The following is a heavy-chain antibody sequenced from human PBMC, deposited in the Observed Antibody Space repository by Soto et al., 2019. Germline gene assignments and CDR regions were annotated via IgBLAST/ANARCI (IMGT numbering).Heavy chain of an antibody. D-gene: IGHD1-7*01. Sequence: SVKVSCKSSGGTFSSHSINWVRQAPGQGLEWMGGIIPIFGPANFAKKFQGRVTITADESTTTAYMELSSLTSEDTAVYYCAKDRVPELRHFYYGMDVWGQGTTVTVSS. CDR3: AKDRVPELRHFYYGMDV. J-gene: IGHJ6*02. CDR1: GGTFSSHS. V-gene: IGHV1-69*13. CDR2: IIPIFGPA.